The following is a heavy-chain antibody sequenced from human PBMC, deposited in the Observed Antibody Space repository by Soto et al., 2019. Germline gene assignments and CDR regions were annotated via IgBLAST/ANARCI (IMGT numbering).Heavy chain of an antibody. V-gene: IGHV1-69*13. D-gene: IGHD2-2*01. CDR2: IIPIFGTA. J-gene: IGHJ3*02. CDR1: GGTFSSYA. Sequence: SVKVSCKASGGTFSSYAISWVRQAPGQGLEWMGGIIPIFGTANYAQKFQGRVTITADESTSTAYMELSSLRSEDTAVYYCARDCSSTSCFSPDAFDIWGQGTMVIVSS. CDR3: ARDCSSTSCFSPDAFDI.